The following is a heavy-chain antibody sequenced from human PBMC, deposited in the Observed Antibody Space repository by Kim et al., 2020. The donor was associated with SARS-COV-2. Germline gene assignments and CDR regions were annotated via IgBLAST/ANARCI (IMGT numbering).Heavy chain of an antibody. V-gene: IGHV1-18*01. CDR3: ARSPLTTVISIAWWFDP. CDR1: GYTFTSYG. D-gene: IGHD4-4*01. Sequence: ASVKVSCKASGYTFTSYGISWVRQAPGQGLEWMGWISAYNGNTNYAQKLQGRVTMTTDTSTSTAYMELRSLRSDDTAVYYCARSPLTTVISIAWWFDPWGQGTLVTVSS. CDR2: ISAYNGNT. J-gene: IGHJ5*02.